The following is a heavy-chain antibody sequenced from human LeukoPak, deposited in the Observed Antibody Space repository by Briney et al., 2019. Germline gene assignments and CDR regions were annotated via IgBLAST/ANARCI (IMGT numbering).Heavy chain of an antibody. CDR3: AREGDNGSFDY. Sequence: GGSLRLSCTASGFTFTGYSMHWVRQAPGKGLESVSAISRNGGSTYYANSVKGRFIVSRDNSEKTLYLQMGSLRVEDMAVYYCAREGDNGSFDYWGQGTLVTVSS. D-gene: IGHD3-10*01. V-gene: IGHV3-64*01. CDR2: ISRNGGST. J-gene: IGHJ4*02. CDR1: GFTFTGYS.